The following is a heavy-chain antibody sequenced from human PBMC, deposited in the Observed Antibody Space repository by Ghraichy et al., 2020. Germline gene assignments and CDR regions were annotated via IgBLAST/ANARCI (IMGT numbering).Heavy chain of an antibody. CDR1: GGSFSGYY. J-gene: IGHJ4*02. Sequence: SETLSLTCAVYGGSFSGYYWSWIRQPPGKGLEWIGEINHSGSTNYNPSLKSRVTISVDTSKNQFSLKLSSVTAADTAVYYCARGRRYFDWSSSRKSGNFDYWGQGTLVTVPS. CDR3: ARGRRYFDWSSSRKSGNFDY. V-gene: IGHV4-34*01. CDR2: INHSGST. D-gene: IGHD3-9*01.